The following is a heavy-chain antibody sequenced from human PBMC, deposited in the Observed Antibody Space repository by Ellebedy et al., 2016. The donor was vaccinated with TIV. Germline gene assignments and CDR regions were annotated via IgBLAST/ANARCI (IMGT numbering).Heavy chain of an antibody. J-gene: IGHJ3*01. CDR3: ARSYDNSGYYRRAFDF. CDR1: GFTLGSYA. CDR2: ISATGDST. Sequence: PGGSLRLSCTASGFTLGSYAMGWVRQAPGRGLEWVSPISATGDSTYYADSVKGRFTVSRDNSKNTLFLQMSSLRAEDTALYYCARSYDNSGYYRRAFDFWGQGTMVTVSS. D-gene: IGHD3-22*01. V-gene: IGHV3-23*01.